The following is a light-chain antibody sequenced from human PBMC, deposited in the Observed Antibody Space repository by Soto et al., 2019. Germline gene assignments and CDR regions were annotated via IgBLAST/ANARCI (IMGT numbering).Light chain of an antibody. CDR3: SSYAGSSTLVV. J-gene: IGLJ2*01. Sequence: QSALTQPASVSGSPGQSITISCTGTSSDVGTYNLVSWYQQHPGKAPKLMIYEGNKRPSGVSNRFSGSKSGNTASLTISGLQAEDEADYYCSSYAGSSTLVVFGGGTKLTVL. CDR2: EGN. CDR1: SSDVGTYNL. V-gene: IGLV2-23*01.